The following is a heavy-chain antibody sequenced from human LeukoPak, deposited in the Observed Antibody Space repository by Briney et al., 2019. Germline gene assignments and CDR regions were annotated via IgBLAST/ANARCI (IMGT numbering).Heavy chain of an antibody. J-gene: IGHJ4*02. V-gene: IGHV3-30-3*01. Sequence: GGSLRLSCAASGFTFSRYAMHWVRQAPGKGLEWVAVISYDGSNTYYADSVKGRFTISRDNSKNTLYLQMNSLRAEDTAVYYCARDLTFYYDSSGYHFDYWGQGTLVTVSS. CDR2: ISYDGSNT. CDR1: GFTFSRYA. CDR3: ARDLTFYYDSSGYHFDY. D-gene: IGHD3-22*01.